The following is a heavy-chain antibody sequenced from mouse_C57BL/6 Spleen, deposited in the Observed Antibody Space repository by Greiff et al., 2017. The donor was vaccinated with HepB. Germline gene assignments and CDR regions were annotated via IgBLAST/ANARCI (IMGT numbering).Heavy chain of an antibody. CDR2: IYPGSGST. J-gene: IGHJ2*01. D-gene: IGHD3-1*01. CDR3: ARSPTGDYYFDY. Sequence: QVQLQQPGAELVKPGASVKMSCKASGYTFTSYWITWVKQRPGQSLEWIGDIYPGSGSTNYNEKFKSKATLTVDTSSSTAYMQLSSLTSEDSAVYYCARSPTGDYYFDYWGQGTTLTVSS. V-gene: IGHV1-55*01. CDR1: GYTFTSYW.